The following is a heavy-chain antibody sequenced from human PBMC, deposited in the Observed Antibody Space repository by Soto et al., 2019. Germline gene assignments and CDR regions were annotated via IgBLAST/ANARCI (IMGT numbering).Heavy chain of an antibody. CDR1: GFRFSIYS. Sequence: EVQLVESGGNLVQPGGSLRLSCAASGFRFSIYSMNWVRQAPGKGLEWSAYITSDTKTIKYADSVKGRFTISRDNGKNSAYLHMNSLRDEDTAVYYCARSVEGHFDYWGQGTVVTVSA. V-gene: IGHV3-48*02. CDR3: ARSVEGHFDY. D-gene: IGHD6-19*01. CDR2: ITSDTKTI. J-gene: IGHJ4*02.